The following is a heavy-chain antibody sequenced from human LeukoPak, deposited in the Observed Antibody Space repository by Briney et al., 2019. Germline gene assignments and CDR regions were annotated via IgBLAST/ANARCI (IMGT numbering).Heavy chain of an antibody. CDR1: GFTVSSNY. Sequence: GGSLRLSCAASGFTVSSNYMSWVRQAPGQGLEWVSVIYSGGSTYHADSVKGRFTISRDNSKNTLYLQMNSLRAEDTAVYYCARDSSPDYYYGMDVWGQGTTVTVSS. J-gene: IGHJ6*02. V-gene: IGHV3-53*01. D-gene: IGHD2-2*01. CDR2: IYSGGST. CDR3: ARDSSPDYYYGMDV.